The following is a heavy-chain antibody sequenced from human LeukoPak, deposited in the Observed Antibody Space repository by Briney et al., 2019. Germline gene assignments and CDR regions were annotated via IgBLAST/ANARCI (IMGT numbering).Heavy chain of an antibody. CDR1: GGSISSYY. D-gene: IGHD4-17*01. Sequence: SETLSLTCTVSGGSISSYYWSWIRQSPGKGLEWIGYIYYSGSTNYNPSLKSRVTISVDTSKNQFSLKLSSVTAADTAVYYCARDSPYGFDYWGQGTLVTVSS. J-gene: IGHJ4*02. V-gene: IGHV4-59*01. CDR3: ARDSPYGFDY. CDR2: IYYSGST.